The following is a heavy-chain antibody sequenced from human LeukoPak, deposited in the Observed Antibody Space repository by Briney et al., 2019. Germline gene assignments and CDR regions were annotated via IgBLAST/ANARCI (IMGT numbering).Heavy chain of an antibody. V-gene: IGHV4-31*03. CDR3: ARGVSRGYSSGWYHFDY. Sequence: SETLSLTCTVSGGSISSGGYYWSWIRQHPGKGLEWIGYIYYSGSTYYNPSLKSRVTISVDTSKNQFSLKLSSVTAADTAVYYCARGVSRGYSSGWYHFDYWGQGTLVTVSS. D-gene: IGHD6-19*01. CDR2: IYYSGST. CDR1: GGSISSGGYY. J-gene: IGHJ4*02.